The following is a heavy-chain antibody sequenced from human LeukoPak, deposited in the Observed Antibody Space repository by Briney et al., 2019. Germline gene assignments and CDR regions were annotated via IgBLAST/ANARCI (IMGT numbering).Heavy chain of an antibody. CDR1: GGSISSYY. D-gene: IGHD6-19*01. V-gene: IGHV4-59*01. J-gene: IGHJ3*02. CDR3: ASEYSSGWYEAFDI. Sequence: PSETLSLTCTVSGGSISSYYWSWIRQPPGKGLEWIGYIYYSGSTNYNPSLKSRVTISVDTSKNQFSLKLSSVTAADTAVYYCASEYSSGWYEAFDIWGQGTMVTVSS. CDR2: IYYSGST.